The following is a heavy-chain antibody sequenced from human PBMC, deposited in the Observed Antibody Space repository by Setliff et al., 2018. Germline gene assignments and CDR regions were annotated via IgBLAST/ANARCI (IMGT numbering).Heavy chain of an antibody. CDR2: ISSTGDDI. CDR1: GFSLNSFR. D-gene: IGHD3-3*01. J-gene: IGHJ5*02. CDR3: GRDVFDFRTGQGGP. V-gene: IGHV3-21*01. Sequence: PGGSLRLSCAASGFSLNSFRMTWIRQPPGKGLEWVSSISSTGDDIYYADPVKGRFTVSRDNAKNSLYLEMNSLRAEDTSVYYCGRDVFDFRTGQGGPWGQGTRVTVSS.